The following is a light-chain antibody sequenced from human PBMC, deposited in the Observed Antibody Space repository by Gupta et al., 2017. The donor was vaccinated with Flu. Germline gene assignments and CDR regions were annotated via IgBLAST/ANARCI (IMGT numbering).Light chain of an antibody. Sequence: SYVLTQPPSVSVAPGQTARIACGGNNIGSKSVHWYQQKPGQAPRLVVFDDNVRPSEVPERFSGSNSENAATLTISGVEVGDEADYFCQVFDSHEDYVVFDGGTKLTVL. J-gene: IGLJ2*01. CDR2: DDN. CDR1: NIGSKS. V-gene: IGLV3-21*02. CDR3: QVFDSHEDYVV.